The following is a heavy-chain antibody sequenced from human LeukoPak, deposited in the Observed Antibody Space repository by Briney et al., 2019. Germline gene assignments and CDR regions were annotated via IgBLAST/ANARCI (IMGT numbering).Heavy chain of an antibody. Sequence: GGSLRLSCEASGFTFTSYWMSWVRQAPGKGPEWVAHIKENGNEQYYADSVKGRFTISRNNVKQSLGLQMNSLRVEDTAVYYCARGPGDFDASDIWGQGTMVTVSS. J-gene: IGHJ3*02. V-gene: IGHV3-7*01. CDR3: ARGPGDFDASDI. CDR1: GFTFTSYW. D-gene: IGHD1-14*01. CDR2: IKENGNEQ.